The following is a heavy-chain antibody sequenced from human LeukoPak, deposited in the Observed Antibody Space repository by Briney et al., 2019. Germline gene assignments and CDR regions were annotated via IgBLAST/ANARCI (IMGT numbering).Heavy chain of an antibody. V-gene: IGHV1-2*02. CDR2: INPNSGGT. CDR3: ARGRSVYYLDY. D-gene: IGHD5/OR15-5a*01. Sequence: ASVKVSCKASGYTFTGYFIHWVRQAPGQGLEWMGWINPNSGGTNYAQKFQGRVTMTSDTSINTAYMELTRLRSDDTAVYYCARGRSVYYLDYWGQGTLVTVSS. J-gene: IGHJ4*02. CDR1: GYTFTGYF.